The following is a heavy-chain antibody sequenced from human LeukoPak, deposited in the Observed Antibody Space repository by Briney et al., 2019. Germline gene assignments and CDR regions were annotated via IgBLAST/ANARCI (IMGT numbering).Heavy chain of an antibody. Sequence: GGSLRLSCAASGFTFSDYYMTWIRQAPGRGLEWVSYISSSGNTINYADSVKGRFTISRDNAENSLYLQMNSLRAEDTAVYFCARAHKYSSGWYYFDYWGQGTLVTVSS. CDR2: ISSSGNTI. CDR1: GFTFSDYY. D-gene: IGHD6-19*01. J-gene: IGHJ4*02. CDR3: ARAHKYSSGWYYFDY. V-gene: IGHV3-11*01.